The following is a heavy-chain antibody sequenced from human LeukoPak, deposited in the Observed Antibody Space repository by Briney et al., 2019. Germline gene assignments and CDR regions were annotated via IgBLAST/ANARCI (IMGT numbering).Heavy chain of an antibody. Sequence: GGSLRLSCAASGFTFSDYHMSWIRQAPGKGLEWVSYISSSSSSTIYYADSVKGRFTISRDNAKNSLYLQMNSLGAEDTAVYYCARGGSYLSAFDIWGQGTMVTVSS. CDR2: ISSSSSSTI. V-gene: IGHV3-11*04. D-gene: IGHD1-26*01. CDR3: ARGGSYLSAFDI. J-gene: IGHJ3*02. CDR1: GFTFSDYH.